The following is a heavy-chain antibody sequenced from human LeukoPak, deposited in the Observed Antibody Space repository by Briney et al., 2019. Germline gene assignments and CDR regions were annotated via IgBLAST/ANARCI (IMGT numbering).Heavy chain of an antibody. J-gene: IGHJ4*02. V-gene: IGHV1-69*01. CDR1: GGTFSSYA. CDR3: ARRLVITGGFDY. Sequence: SVKVSCKASGGTFSSYAISWVRQAPGRGLEWMGGIIPIFGTANYAQKFQGRVTITADESTSTAYMELSSLRSEDTAVYYCARRLVITGGFDYWGQGTPVTVSS. D-gene: IGHD3-9*01. CDR2: IIPIFGTA.